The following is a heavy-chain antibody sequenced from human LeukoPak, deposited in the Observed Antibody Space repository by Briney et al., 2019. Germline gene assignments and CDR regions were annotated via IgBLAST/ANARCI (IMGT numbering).Heavy chain of an antibody. CDR1: GFTFSNAW. Sequence: PGGSLRLSCAASGFTFSNAWMSWVRQAPGKGLEWVGRIKSKTDGGTTDYAAPVKGRFTISRDDSKNTLYLQMNSLKTDDTAVYYCTTDRGYNWYDAPIYYHYYMDVWRKGTTVTVSS. CDR2: IKSKTDGGTT. J-gene: IGHJ6*03. D-gene: IGHD1-1*01. CDR3: TTDRGYNWYDAPIYYHYYMDV. V-gene: IGHV3-15*01.